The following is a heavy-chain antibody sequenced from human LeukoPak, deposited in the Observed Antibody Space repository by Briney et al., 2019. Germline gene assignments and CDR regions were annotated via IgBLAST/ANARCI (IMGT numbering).Heavy chain of an antibody. Sequence: GGSLRLSCAASGFIFGNYAMHWVRQAPGKGLEWVSVIYSGGSTYYADSVRDRFTISRDNSKNTLYLHMNSLRAEDTAVYYCATTSSRSGSYLPGYWGQGTLVTVSS. CDR3: ATTSSRSGSYLPGY. D-gene: IGHD1-26*01. J-gene: IGHJ4*02. CDR2: IYSGGST. CDR1: GFIFGNYA. V-gene: IGHV3-66*01.